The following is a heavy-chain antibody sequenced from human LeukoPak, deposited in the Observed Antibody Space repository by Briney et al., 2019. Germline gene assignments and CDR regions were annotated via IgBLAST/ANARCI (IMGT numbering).Heavy chain of an antibody. Sequence: GGSLRLSCAASGFTFSSYWMSWVRQAPGKGLEWVANIKQDGSEKYYVDSVKGRFTISRDNAKNSLYLQMNSLRAEDTAVYYCARENTTPETTPYFDYWGQGTLVTVSS. CDR2: IKQDGSEK. CDR1: GFTFSSYW. CDR3: ARENTTPETTPYFDY. V-gene: IGHV3-7*01. D-gene: IGHD2-15*01. J-gene: IGHJ4*02.